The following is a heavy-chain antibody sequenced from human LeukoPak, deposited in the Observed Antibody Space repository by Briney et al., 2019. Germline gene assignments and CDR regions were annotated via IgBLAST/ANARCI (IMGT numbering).Heavy chain of an antibody. Sequence: GGSLRLSWAASGFTFIIYGMPWVGQAQGKGLEGLAVIWYDGSNKYYDDSVKGRFTISRDNSKNTLYLQMNSLRAEDTAVYYCARDPDIVLMVSPPGALLHNWFDPWGQGTLVTVSS. V-gene: IGHV3-33*01. CDR1: GFTFIIYG. CDR3: ARDPDIVLMVSPPGALLHNWFDP. J-gene: IGHJ5*02. CDR2: IWYDGSNK. D-gene: IGHD2-8*01.